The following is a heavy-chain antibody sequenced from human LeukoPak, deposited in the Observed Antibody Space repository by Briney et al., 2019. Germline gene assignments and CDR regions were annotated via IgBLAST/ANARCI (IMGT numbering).Heavy chain of an antibody. CDR1: GGSISSSSYY. D-gene: IGHD3-22*01. CDR2: IYYSGST. J-gene: IGHJ4*02. V-gene: IGHV4-39*07. CDR3: ASRGYYYDSSGHPTYYFDY. Sequence: SETLSLTCTVSGGSISSSSYYWGWIRQPPGKGLEWIGSIYYSGSTYYNPSLKSRVTISVDTSKNPFSLKLSSVTAADTAVYYCASRGYYYDSSGHPTYYFDYWGQGTLVTVSS.